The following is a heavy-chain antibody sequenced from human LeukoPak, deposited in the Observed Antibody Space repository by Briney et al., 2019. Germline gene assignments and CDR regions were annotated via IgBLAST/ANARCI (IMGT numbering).Heavy chain of an antibody. D-gene: IGHD3-16*02. CDR2: IIPIFGTA. CDR1: GGTFSSYA. V-gene: IGHV1-69*13. Sequence: SVKVSCKASGGTFSSYAISWVRQAPGQGLEWMGGIIPIFGTANYAQKFQGRVTITADESTSTAYMELSSLKASDTAMYYCARLRGGGSYHFDYWGQGTLVTVSS. CDR3: ARLRGGGSYHFDY. J-gene: IGHJ4*02.